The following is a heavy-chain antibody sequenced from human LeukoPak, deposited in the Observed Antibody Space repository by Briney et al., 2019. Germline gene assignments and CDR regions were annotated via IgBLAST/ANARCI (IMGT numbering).Heavy chain of an antibody. CDR3: ATDYYGRCGV. CDR1: GLTFSNHW. V-gene: IGHV3-74*01. CDR2: ITGDGSTT. J-gene: IGHJ3*01. Sequence: GESLRLSCAAPGLTFSNHWMNWVRQAPGKGLVWVSRITGDGSTTNYADSVRGRFTISRDNAKNTLYLQMNSPRAEDTAVYYCATDYYGRCGVWGQGTMVTVSS. D-gene: IGHD3-10*01.